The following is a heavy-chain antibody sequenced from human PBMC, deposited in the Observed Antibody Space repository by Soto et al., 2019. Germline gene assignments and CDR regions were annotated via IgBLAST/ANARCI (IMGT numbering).Heavy chain of an antibody. V-gene: IGHV6-1*01. CDR2: TYYRSKWYY. Sequence: SQTLSLTCAITGDSVSSNSAGWSWVRQSPSRGLEWLGRTYYRSKWYYEYAVSVRGRITINPDTSKNQYSLQLNSVTPEDTAVYFCARGEQYSGRIFDYWGQGTLVSVSS. D-gene: IGHD1-26*01. CDR1: GDSVSSNSAG. CDR3: ARGEQYSGRIFDY. J-gene: IGHJ4*01.